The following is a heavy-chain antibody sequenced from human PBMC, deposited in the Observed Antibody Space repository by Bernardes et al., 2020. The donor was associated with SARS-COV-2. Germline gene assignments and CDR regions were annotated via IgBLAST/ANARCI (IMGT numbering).Heavy chain of an antibody. CDR1: GGSISSYY. V-gene: IGHV4-59*08. Sequence: ETLSLTCTVSGGSISSYYWNWIRQPPGKGPEWIGYIYYSGSTNYNPSLKSRVTISVDTSKNQFSLKLTSVTAADTAVYLCARLHVDTNGRGDWFDPWGQGILVTVSS. CDR3: ARLHVDTNGRGDWFDP. J-gene: IGHJ5*02. D-gene: IGHD2-8*01. CDR2: IYYSGST.